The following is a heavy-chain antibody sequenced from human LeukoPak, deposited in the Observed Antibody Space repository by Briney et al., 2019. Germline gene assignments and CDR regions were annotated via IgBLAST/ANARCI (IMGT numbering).Heavy chain of an antibody. CDR2: ISGSGGST. CDR3: AKTPLAVAPGDFFDN. D-gene: IGHD6-19*01. J-gene: IGHJ4*02. CDR1: GFTFSSYY. V-gene: IGHV3-23*01. Sequence: GGSLRLSCAASGFTFSSYYMNWVRQAPGKGLEWVSGISGSGGSTYYADSVKGRFTISRDNSKNTLYLQMNSLRADDTAVYYCAKTPLAVAPGDFFDNWGQGTLVTVSS.